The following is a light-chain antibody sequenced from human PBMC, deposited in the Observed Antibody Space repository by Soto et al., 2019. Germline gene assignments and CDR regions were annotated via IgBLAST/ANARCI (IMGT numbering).Light chain of an antibody. J-gene: IGLJ1*01. CDR2: DVT. CDR1: SSDFGSYNY. Sequence: QSVLTQPASVSGSPGQSITFSCTGTSSDFGSYNYVSWYQQHPGKAPKLIIYDVTNRPAGISSRFSASKSGDTASLTISVLQADDEAEYFCSSYKSTSTPYVFGSGTKVTVL. V-gene: IGLV2-14*03. CDR3: SSYKSTSTPYV.